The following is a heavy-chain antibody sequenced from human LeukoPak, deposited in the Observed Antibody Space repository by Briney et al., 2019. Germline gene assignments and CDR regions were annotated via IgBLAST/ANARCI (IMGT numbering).Heavy chain of an antibody. Sequence: SGTLSLTCGVSGGSIDITNYWSWVGQAPGKGLEWIGEISHDGTTNYNPSLRSRVAMSLDRANNQFSLSLTSVTAADTAVYYCTREDRPFCPFAYWGQGVLVTVSS. J-gene: IGHJ4*02. CDR2: ISHDGTT. CDR1: GGSIDITNY. D-gene: IGHD3-22*01. V-gene: IGHV4-4*02. CDR3: TREDRPFCPFAY.